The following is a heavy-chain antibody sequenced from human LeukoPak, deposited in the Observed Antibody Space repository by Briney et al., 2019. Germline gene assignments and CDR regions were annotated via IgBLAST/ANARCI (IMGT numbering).Heavy chain of an antibody. Sequence: GGSLRLSCAASGFTFLSYWMSWVRQAPGKGLEWVSSISSSSSYIYYADSVKGRFTISRDNAKNSLYLQMNSLRAEDTAVYYCARELRYFDWLFALDYWGQGTLVTVSS. V-gene: IGHV3-21*01. J-gene: IGHJ4*02. D-gene: IGHD3-9*01. CDR3: ARELRYFDWLFALDY. CDR2: ISSSSSYI. CDR1: GFTFLSYW.